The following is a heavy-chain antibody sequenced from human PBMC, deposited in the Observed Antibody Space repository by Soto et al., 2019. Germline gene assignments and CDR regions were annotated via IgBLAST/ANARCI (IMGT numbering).Heavy chain of an antibody. D-gene: IGHD7-27*01. CDR1: GYSFTSYD. V-gene: IGHV1-8*01. CDR2: MNPNTNNS. J-gene: IGHJ3*02. CDR3: ARGKPLTHDDDFDI. Sequence: ASVKVSCKASGYSFTSYDINWVRQATGQGLEWMGWMNPNTNNSGYAQKFQGRVTMTRDTSLSTAYMELSSLRSDDTAVYYCARGKPLTHDDDFDIWGQGTMVTVSS.